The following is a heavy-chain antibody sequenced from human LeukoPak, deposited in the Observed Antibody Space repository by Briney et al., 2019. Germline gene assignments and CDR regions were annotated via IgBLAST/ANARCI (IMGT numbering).Heavy chain of an antibody. CDR1: GYSFTTYW. J-gene: IGHJ4*02. Sequence: LGESLKISCKGSGYSFTTYWIGWVRQMPGKGLEWMGIIYPGDSDTRYSPSFQGHVTISTDKSISTAYLQWSSLKASDTAIYYCARRGRSSSNFDFWGQGTLVTVSS. CDR2: IYPGDSDT. D-gene: IGHD6-6*01. V-gene: IGHV5-51*01. CDR3: ARRGRSSSNFDF.